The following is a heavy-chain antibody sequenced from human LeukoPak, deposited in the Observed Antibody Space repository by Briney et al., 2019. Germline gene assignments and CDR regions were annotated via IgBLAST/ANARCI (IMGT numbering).Heavy chain of an antibody. D-gene: IGHD6-19*01. CDR2: ISGSGGST. CDR3: AKVPLSAGGWYEY. V-gene: IGHV3-23*01. Sequence: GGSLRLSCAASGFTFSTYAMTWVRQAPGKGPEWVSAISGSGGSTYYADSVKGRFTIPRDNSKNTLYLQMNSLRAEDTAFYYCAKVPLSAGGWYEYWGQGTLVTVSS. CDR1: GFTFSTYA. J-gene: IGHJ4*02.